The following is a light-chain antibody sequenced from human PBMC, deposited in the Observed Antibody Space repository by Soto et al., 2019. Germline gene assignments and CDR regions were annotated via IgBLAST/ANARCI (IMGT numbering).Light chain of an antibody. V-gene: IGKV3-20*01. CDR1: QSVSSSY. Sequence: EIVLTQSPGTLSLSPGERANLSCRASQSVSSSYLAWYQQKPGQAPRLLIYGASSRATGIPDRFSGSGSGTDFTLTISRLEPEDFAVYYCQQYGSSPQWTFGQGTNVEIK. CDR2: GAS. J-gene: IGKJ1*01. CDR3: QQYGSSPQWT.